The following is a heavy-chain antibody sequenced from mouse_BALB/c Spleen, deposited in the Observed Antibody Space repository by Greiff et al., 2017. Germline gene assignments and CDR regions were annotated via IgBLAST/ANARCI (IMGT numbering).Heavy chain of an antibody. D-gene: IGHD2-4*01. CDR2: ISYSGST. CDR1: GYSITSDYA. Sequence: EVQLQQSGPGLVKPSQSLSLTCTVTGYSITSDYAWNWIRQFPGNKLEWMGYISYSGSTSYNPSLKSRISITRDTSKNQFFLQLNSVTTEDTATYYCARDDYDYEDAMDYWGQGTSVTVSS. CDR3: ARDDYDYEDAMDY. J-gene: IGHJ4*01. V-gene: IGHV3-2*02.